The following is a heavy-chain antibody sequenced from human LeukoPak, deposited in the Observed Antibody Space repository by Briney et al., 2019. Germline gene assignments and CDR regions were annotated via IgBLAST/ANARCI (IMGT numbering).Heavy chain of an antibody. D-gene: IGHD1-26*01. CDR1: GYTFTRYY. J-gene: IGHJ4*02. CDR2: INPNSGGT. V-gene: IGHV1-2*02. CDR3: ALLFHIVGATFRGLRNDY. Sequence: ASVKVSCKASGYTFTRYYMHWVRQAPGQGLEWMGWINPNSGGTNYAQKFQGRVTMTRDTSISTAYMELSRLRSDDTAVYYCALLFHIVGATFRGLRNDYWGQGTLVTVSS.